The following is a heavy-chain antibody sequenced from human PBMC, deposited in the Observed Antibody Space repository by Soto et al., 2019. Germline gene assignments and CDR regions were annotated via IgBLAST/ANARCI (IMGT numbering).Heavy chain of an antibody. V-gene: IGHV3-23*01. CDR2: ISGSGGST. CDR1: RFAFSGYA. CDR3: AGRRIQLWSDYYSGMEV. J-gene: IGHJ6*02. Sequence: AGSLRLSCAASRFAFSGYAMSWVRQAPGKGLEWASAISGSGGSTYYADSVKGRFTISRDNSKNTLYLQMNSLRAEDTAVYYCAGRRIQLWSDYYSGMEVWAQGTTVPVSS. D-gene: IGHD5-18*01.